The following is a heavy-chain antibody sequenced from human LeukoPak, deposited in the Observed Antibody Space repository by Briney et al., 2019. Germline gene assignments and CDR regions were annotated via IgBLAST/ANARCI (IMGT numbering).Heavy chain of an antibody. D-gene: IGHD4-11*01. V-gene: IGHV4-59*08. J-gene: IGHJ3*02. CDR1: GGSISSYY. Sequence: SETLCLTCTVSGGSISSYYWSWIRQPPGEGLEWIGYIYYSGSTNYNPSLKSRVTISVDTSKNQFSLKLSSVTAADTAVYYCARRTVTHLDAFDIWGQGTMVTVSS. CDR3: ARRTVTHLDAFDI. CDR2: IYYSGST.